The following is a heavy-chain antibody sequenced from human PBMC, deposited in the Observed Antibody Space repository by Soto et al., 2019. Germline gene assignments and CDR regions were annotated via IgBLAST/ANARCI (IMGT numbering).Heavy chain of an antibody. V-gene: IGHV1-3*01. Sequence: AASVKVSCKASGYTFTSYAMHWVRQAPGQRLEWMGWINAGNGNTKYSQKFQGRVTITRDTSASTAYMELSSLRSEDTAVYYCARDNSRDGGNPNFDYCGQRTLVTVSS. CDR2: INAGNGNT. J-gene: IGHJ4*02. CDR1: GYTFTSYA. CDR3: ARDNSRDGGNPNFDY. D-gene: IGHD2-15*01.